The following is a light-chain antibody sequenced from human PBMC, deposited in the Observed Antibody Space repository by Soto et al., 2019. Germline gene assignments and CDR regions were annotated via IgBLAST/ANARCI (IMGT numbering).Light chain of an antibody. CDR3: SSYTISTTVL. J-gene: IGLJ2*01. Sequence: QSALTQPASVSGSPEQSITISCTGTSSDVGGYNYVSWYQQYPGKAPKLLIYDVTDRPSGVSNRFSGSKSGNTASLTISGLQAEDEADYYCSSYTISTTVLFGGGTKVTVL. CDR1: SSDVGGYNY. V-gene: IGLV2-14*01. CDR2: DVT.